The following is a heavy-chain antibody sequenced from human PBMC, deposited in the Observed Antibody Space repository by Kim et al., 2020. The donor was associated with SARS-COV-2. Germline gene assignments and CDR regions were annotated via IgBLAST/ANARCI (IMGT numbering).Heavy chain of an antibody. J-gene: IGHJ6*02. CDR3: ARDGIAAAGTLYYYGMDV. D-gene: IGHD6-13*01. Sequence: GGSLRLSCAASGFTFSSYSMNWVRQAPGKGLEWVSSISSSSSYIYYADSVKGRFTISRDNAKNSLYLQMNSLRAEDTAVYYCARDGIAAAGTLYYYGMDVWGQGTTVTVSS. V-gene: IGHV3-21*01. CDR1: GFTFSSYS. CDR2: ISSSSSYI.